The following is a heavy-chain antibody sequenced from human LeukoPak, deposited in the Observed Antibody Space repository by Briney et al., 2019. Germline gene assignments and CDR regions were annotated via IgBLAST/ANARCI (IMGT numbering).Heavy chain of an antibody. CDR2: IIPIFGTA. CDR1: GGTFSSYA. J-gene: IGHJ3*02. V-gene: IGHV1-69*05. CDR3: ARTGCSGGSCYLGAFDI. D-gene: IGHD2-15*01. Sequence: ASVKVSCKASGGTFSSYAISWVRQAPGQGLEWMGRIIPIFGTANYAQKFQGRVTITTDESTSTAYMELSSLRPEDTAVYYCARTGCSGGSCYLGAFDIWGQGTMVTVSS.